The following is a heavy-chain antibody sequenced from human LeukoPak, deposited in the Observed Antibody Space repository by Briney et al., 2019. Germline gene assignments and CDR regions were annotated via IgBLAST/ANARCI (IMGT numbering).Heavy chain of an antibody. CDR3: ARLIASAGLSYFDY. D-gene: IGHD6-13*01. J-gene: IGHJ4*02. CDR2: IYPGDSNT. Sequence: GESLKISCKGSGYSFTTYWIGWVRQMPGKGLEWMGIIYPGDSNTRYSPSFQGQVTISADKSISTAYLQWSSLKASDTAIYYCARLIASAGLSYFDYWGQGTLLTVSS. V-gene: IGHV5-51*01. CDR1: GYSFTTYW.